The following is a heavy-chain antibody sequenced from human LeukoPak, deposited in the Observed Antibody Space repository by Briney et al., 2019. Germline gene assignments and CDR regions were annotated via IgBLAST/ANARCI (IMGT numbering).Heavy chain of an antibody. D-gene: IGHD2-2*01. CDR3: AREDCSSTSCYARSRYCYYYMDV. Sequence: GGSLRLSCAASGFTFSSYWMSWVRQAPGKGLEWVANIKQDGSEKYYVDSVKGRFTISRDNAKNSLYLQMNSLRAEDTAVYYCAREDCSSTSCYARSRYCYYYMDVWGKGTTVTVSS. V-gene: IGHV3-7*01. CDR1: GFTFSSYW. CDR2: IKQDGSEK. J-gene: IGHJ6*03.